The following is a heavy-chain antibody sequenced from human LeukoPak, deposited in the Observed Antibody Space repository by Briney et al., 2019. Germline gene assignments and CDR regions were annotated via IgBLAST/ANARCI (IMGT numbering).Heavy chain of an antibody. D-gene: IGHD4-11*01. CDR3: ARRYSNSYFDY. Sequence: SETLSHTPAVSGYSTSSGYYWAWIRQPPGKGLEWIGNVYQSGITYYNASLKSRVTISVDTSKNQFSLKLNSATAADTAVYYCARRYSNSYFDYWGQGTLGTVSS. V-gene: IGHV4-38-2*01. CDR2: VYQSGIT. CDR1: GYSTSSGYY. J-gene: IGHJ4*02.